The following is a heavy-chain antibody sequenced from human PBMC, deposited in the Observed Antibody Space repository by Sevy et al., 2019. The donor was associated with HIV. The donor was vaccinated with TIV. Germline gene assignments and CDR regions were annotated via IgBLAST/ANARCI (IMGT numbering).Heavy chain of an antibody. V-gene: IGHV1-24*01. J-gene: IGHJ4*02. D-gene: IGHD3-22*01. CDR2: FDPEDGET. CDR1: GYTLTKLA. Sequence: ASVKVSCKVSGYTLTKLAMHWVRQAPGKGLEWMGTFDPEDGETIYAQKFQGRVTMTEDTSIETAYMELSSLRSEDTAVFYCAITKDYYDNSGSPFDYWGQGTLVTVSS. CDR3: AITKDYYDNSGSPFDY.